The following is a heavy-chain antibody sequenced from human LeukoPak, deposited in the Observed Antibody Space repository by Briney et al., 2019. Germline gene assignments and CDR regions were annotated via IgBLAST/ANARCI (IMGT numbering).Heavy chain of an antibody. V-gene: IGHV1-18*01. Sequence: SVKXSCKASGYTFTSYGISWVRQAPGQGLEWMGWISAYNGNTNYAQKLQGRVTMTTDTSTSTAYMELRSLRSDDTAVYYCARVRNLAVDYDSSGYYYGLDYWGQGTLVTVSS. CDR3: ARVRNLAVDYDSSGYYYGLDY. CDR2: ISAYNGNT. D-gene: IGHD3-22*01. J-gene: IGHJ4*02. CDR1: GYTFTSYG.